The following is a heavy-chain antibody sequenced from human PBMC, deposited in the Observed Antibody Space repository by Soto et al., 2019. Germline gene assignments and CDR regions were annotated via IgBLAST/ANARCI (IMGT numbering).Heavy chain of an antibody. CDR2: INHSGST. D-gene: IGHD5-18*01. J-gene: IGHJ6*02. CDR1: GGSFSGYY. V-gene: IGHV4-34*01. CDR3: ARGRKEQLWFQWNGYYYCGMDV. Sequence: PSETLSLTCAVYGGSFSGYYWSWIRQPPGKGLEWIGEINHSGSTNYNPSLKSRVTISVDTSKNQFSLKLSSVTAADTAVYYCARGRKEQLWFQWNGYYYCGMDVWGQGTTVTVSS.